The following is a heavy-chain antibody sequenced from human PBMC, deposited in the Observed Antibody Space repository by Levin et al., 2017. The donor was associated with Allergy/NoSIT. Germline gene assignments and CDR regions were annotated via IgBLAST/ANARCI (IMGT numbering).Heavy chain of an antibody. D-gene: IGHD3-16*01. Sequence: LSLTCAASGFAFDDFDFHWVRQGAGGGLEWVCAITTAGDTYYAASVQGRFTISRENAKNSLSLQLNSLRADDTAVYFCARDEGAGMDVWGPGTTVTISS. CDR1: GFAFDDFD. CDR3: ARDEGAGMDV. V-gene: IGHV3-13*01. J-gene: IGHJ6*02. CDR2: ITTAGDT.